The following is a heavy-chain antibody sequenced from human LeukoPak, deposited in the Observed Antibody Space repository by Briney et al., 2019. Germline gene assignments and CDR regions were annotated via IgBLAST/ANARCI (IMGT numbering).Heavy chain of an antibody. D-gene: IGHD3-3*01. V-gene: IGHV4-38-2*01. CDR3: ARHGPTVRGVVNLYYFDY. Sequence: SETLSLTCSVSGYSISNFYYWDWIRQPPGKGLQWIGSIHHSGSTYYNPSLKSRVIISVDTSKNQFSLNLSSVTAADTAAYYCARHGPTVRGVVNLYYFDYWGQGTLVTVSS. CDR2: IHHSGST. CDR1: GYSISNFYY. J-gene: IGHJ4*02.